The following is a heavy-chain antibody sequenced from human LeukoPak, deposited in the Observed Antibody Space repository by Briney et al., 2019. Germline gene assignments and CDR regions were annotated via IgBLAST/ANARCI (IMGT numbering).Heavy chain of an antibody. CDR3: ARVIYDSLTGYSHAFDI. CDR1: GFTFSSYG. CDR2: IWYDGSNK. Sequence: GGSLRLSCAASGFTFSSYGMHWVRQAPGNGLEWVAVIWYDGSNKYYADSVKGRFTISRDNSKNTLYLQMNSLRAEDTAVYYCARVIYDSLTGYSHAFDIWGQGTMVIVSS. J-gene: IGHJ3*02. D-gene: IGHD3-9*01. V-gene: IGHV3-33*01.